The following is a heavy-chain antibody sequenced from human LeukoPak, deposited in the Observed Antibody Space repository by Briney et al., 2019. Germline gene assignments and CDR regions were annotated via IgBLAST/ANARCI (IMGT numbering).Heavy chain of an antibody. CDR1: GDSITSNSFY. V-gene: IGHV4-39*07. Sequence: PSETLSLTCTVSGDSITSNSFYWGWIRQPPGKGLEWIGSVYYSGSSYSNPSLKCRVTISVDTPKNQFSLKVTSVTAADTAVYYCARDAESDTGDFLYFDYWGQGTLVTVSS. D-gene: IGHD4-17*01. J-gene: IGHJ4*02. CDR3: ARDAESDTGDFLYFDY. CDR2: VYYSGSS.